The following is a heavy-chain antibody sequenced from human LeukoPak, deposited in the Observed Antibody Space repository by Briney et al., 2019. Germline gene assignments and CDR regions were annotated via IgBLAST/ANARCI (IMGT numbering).Heavy chain of an antibody. V-gene: IGHV3-7*03. D-gene: IGHD7-27*01. Sequence: GGSLRLSCAASGFSLNSYWMMWVRQAPGKGLEWVANIKSDGSDKYYVDSVKGRFTIPRDNARNSLFLQMSSLRADDTATYYCATDPPWGSDVFDMWGRGTMVTVSS. CDR1: GFSLNSYW. CDR2: IKSDGSDK. CDR3: ATDPPWGSDVFDM. J-gene: IGHJ3*02.